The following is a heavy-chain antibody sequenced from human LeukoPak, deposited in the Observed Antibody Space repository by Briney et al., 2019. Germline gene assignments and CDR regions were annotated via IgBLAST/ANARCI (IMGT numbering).Heavy chain of an antibody. CDR1: GGSFSGYY. CDR2: INHSGST. Sequence: PSETLSLTCAVYGGSFSGYYWSWIRQPPGKGLEWIGEINHSGSTNYNPSLKSRVTISVDTSKNQFSLKLSSVTAADTAVYYCARSFPLESGRPTSIAAAGAFDYWGQGTLVTVSS. CDR3: ARSFPLESGRPTSIAAAGAFDY. J-gene: IGHJ4*02. D-gene: IGHD6-13*01. V-gene: IGHV4-34*01.